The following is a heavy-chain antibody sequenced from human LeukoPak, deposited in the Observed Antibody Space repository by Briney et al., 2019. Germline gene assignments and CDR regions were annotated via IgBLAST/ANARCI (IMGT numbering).Heavy chain of an antibody. CDR1: GFTFSSYS. CDR2: ISTGTGYI. J-gene: IGHJ5*02. V-gene: IGHV3-21*01. CDR3: VRVDV. Sequence: PGGSLRLSFAASGFTFSSYSMSWVRQAPGKGLEWVSSISTGTGYIYYADSVRGRFTISRDNAKNSLYLEMNSLRAEDTAVYYCVRVDVWGQGTLVTVSS.